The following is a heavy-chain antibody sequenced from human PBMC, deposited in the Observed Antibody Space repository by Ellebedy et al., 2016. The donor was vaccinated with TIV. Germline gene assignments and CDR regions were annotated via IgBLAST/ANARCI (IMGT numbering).Heavy chain of an antibody. Sequence: GGSLRLSCAASGFTFSGYSMNWVRQAPGKGLEWVSYISGSSSTMYYADSVRGRFTISRDNAKNSLYLQMNSLRDEDTALYYCARGRQYYNYGMDVWGQGTTVTVSS. CDR3: ARGRQYYNYGMDV. V-gene: IGHV3-48*02. J-gene: IGHJ6*02. CDR2: ISGSSSTM. CDR1: GFTFSGYS.